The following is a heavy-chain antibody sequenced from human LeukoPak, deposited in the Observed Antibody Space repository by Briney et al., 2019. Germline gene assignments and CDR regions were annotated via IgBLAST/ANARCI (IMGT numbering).Heavy chain of an antibody. CDR3: ARDIGYYFDY. D-gene: IGHD1-26*01. CDR1: GFTFSSYS. V-gene: IGHV3-48*01. Sequence: GGSLRLSCAASGFTFSSYSMNWVRQAPGKGLEWVSYISSSSSTIYYADSVKGRFTISRDNAKNSLYLQMNSLRGEDTAVYYCARDIGYYFDYWGQGTLVTVSS. J-gene: IGHJ4*02. CDR2: ISSSSSTI.